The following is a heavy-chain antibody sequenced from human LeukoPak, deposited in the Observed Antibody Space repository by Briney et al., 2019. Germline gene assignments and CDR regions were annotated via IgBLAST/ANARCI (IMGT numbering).Heavy chain of an antibody. CDR2: ISSSSSYI. CDR3: ARDRGSGSRTFDY. V-gene: IGHV3-21*01. J-gene: IGHJ4*02. D-gene: IGHD1-26*01. Sequence: GGSLRLSCAASGFTFSSYSMNWVRQAPGKGLEWVSSISSSSSYIYYADSVKGRFTISRDNAKNSLYLQMNSLRAEDTAVYYCARDRGSGSRTFDYWGQGTLVTVSS. CDR1: GFTFSSYS.